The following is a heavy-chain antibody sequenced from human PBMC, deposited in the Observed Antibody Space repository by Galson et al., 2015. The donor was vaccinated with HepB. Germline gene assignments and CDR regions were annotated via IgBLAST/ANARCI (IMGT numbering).Heavy chain of an antibody. V-gene: IGHV3-7*03. D-gene: IGHD3-16*01. J-gene: IGHJ6*02. CDR3: AKGPGYGGEFPV. CDR2: IKQGGSEK. Sequence: SLRLSCAASGFMFSTTWMSWVRQTPGKGLEWVANIKQGGSEKYYVDSVKGRFTISRDDAQNSLYLQMNSLGADDMAVYYCAKGPGYGGEFPVWGQGTTVTVSS. CDR1: GFMFSTTW.